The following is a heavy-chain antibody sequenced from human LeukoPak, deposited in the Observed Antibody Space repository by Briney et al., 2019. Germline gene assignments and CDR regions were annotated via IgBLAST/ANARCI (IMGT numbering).Heavy chain of an antibody. V-gene: IGHV3-30-3*01. CDR2: ISYDGGNK. D-gene: IGHD3-10*01. Sequence: GGSLRLSCAASGFTFSSYAMHWVRQAPGKGLEWVAVISYDGGNKYYADSVKGRFTISRDNSKNTLYLQMNSLRAEDTAVYYCARSYYIAYFDYWGQGTLVTVSS. J-gene: IGHJ4*01. CDR3: ARSYYIAYFDY. CDR1: GFTFSSYA.